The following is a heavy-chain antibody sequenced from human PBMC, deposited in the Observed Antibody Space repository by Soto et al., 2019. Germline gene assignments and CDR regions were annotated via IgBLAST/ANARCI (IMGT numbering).Heavy chain of an antibody. CDR3: ARQQQLVGPLDV. Sequence: SETLSLTCTVSGGSISSYYWSWIRQPPGKGLEWIGYIYYSGSTNYNPSLKSRVTISVDTSKNQFSLKLSSVTAADTAVYYCARQQQLVGPLDVWGKGTTVTVSS. D-gene: IGHD6-13*01. V-gene: IGHV4-59*08. CDR2: IYYSGST. CDR1: GGSISSYY. J-gene: IGHJ6*04.